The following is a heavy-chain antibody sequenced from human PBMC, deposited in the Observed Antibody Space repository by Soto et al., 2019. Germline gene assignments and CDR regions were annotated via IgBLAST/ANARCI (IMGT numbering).Heavy chain of an antibody. CDR1: GYTFISYG. CDR2: SSAYNGNT. Sequence: QVQLVQSGAEVKKPGASVKVSCKASGYTFISYGISWVRQAPGQGLEWMGWSSAYNGNTNYAQKLQGRGTMTTDTSTSTAYRELRSLRSDDTAVYYCARDFRAGIYYGSGSSIDYWGQGALGTVSS. D-gene: IGHD3-10*01. CDR3: ARDFRAGIYYGSGSSIDY. J-gene: IGHJ4*02. V-gene: IGHV1-18*01.